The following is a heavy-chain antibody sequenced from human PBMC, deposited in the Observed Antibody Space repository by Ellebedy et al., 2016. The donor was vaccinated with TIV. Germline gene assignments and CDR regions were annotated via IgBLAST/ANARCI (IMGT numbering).Heavy chain of an antibody. Sequence: ESLKISCAASGFTFTTFWMSWVRQPPGKGLEWIGELIHSGGTNYNPSLNGRVTMSVDISNNQFSLKLTSVPAADTAVYYCARDGIYTLYDRVDSWGQGTLVTVSS. CDR3: ARDGIYTLYDRVDS. V-gene: IGHV4-34*12. CDR1: GFTFTTFW. D-gene: IGHD5/OR15-5a*01. CDR2: LIHSGGT. J-gene: IGHJ4*02.